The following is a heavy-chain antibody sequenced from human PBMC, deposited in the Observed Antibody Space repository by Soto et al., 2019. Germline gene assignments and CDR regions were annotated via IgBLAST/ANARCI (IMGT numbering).Heavy chain of an antibody. Sequence: PGGSLRLSCAASGFTFSSYSMNWVRQAPGKGLEWVSSISSSSSYIYYADSVKGRFTISRDNAKNSLYLQMNSLRAEDTAVYYCASICSGGSCYSGYAFDIWGQGTMVTVSS. D-gene: IGHD2-15*01. CDR2: ISSSSSYI. J-gene: IGHJ3*02. CDR3: ASICSGGSCYSGYAFDI. V-gene: IGHV3-21*01. CDR1: GFTFSSYS.